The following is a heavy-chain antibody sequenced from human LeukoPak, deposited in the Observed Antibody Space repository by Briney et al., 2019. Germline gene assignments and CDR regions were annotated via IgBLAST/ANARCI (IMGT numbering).Heavy chain of an antibody. J-gene: IGHJ4*02. D-gene: IGHD3-22*01. CDR1: GYTFTSYG. V-gene: IGHV1-18*01. CDR2: ISAYNGNT. CDR3: ARVGGSYYYDSSGYEIDY. Sequence: ASVKVSCKASGYTFTSYGISWVRQAPGQGLEWMGWISAYNGNTNYAQKLQGRVTMTTDTSTSTAYMELRSLRSDDTAVYYCARVGGSYYYDSSGYEIDYWGQGTLVTVSS.